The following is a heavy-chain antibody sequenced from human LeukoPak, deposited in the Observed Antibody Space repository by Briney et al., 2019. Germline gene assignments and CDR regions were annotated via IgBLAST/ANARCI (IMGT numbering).Heavy chain of an antibody. CDR2: INAHDGKR. J-gene: IGHJ4*02. V-gene: IGHV1-18*01. CDR1: GYTFTNFG. Sequence: ASVKVSCKASGYTFTNFGISWVRQAPGPGLEWMGWINAHDGKRNYALKHEDRVIMTTDTSTSTVYMELRGLRSDDTAVYYCARRSTLYSSGWFYFDYWGQGTLVTVSS. CDR3: ARRSTLYSSGWFYFDY. D-gene: IGHD6-19*01.